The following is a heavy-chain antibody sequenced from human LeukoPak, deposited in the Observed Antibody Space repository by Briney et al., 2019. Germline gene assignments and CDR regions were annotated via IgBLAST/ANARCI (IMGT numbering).Heavy chain of an antibody. CDR1: GFTFDDYA. CDR2: ISWNSGSI. V-gene: IGHV3-9*01. CDR3: AKDIGEASRNFDY. Sequence: GGSLRLSCAASGFTFDDYAMPWVRQAPGKGLEWVSGISWNSGSIGYADSVKGRFTIPRDNAKNSLYLQMNSLRAEDTALYYCAKDIGEASRNFDYWGQGTLVTVSS. J-gene: IGHJ4*02. D-gene: IGHD2-21*01.